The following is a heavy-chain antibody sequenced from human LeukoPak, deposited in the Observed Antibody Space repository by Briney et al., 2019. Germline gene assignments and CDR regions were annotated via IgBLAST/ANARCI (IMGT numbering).Heavy chain of an antibody. CDR1: GYTFTGYY. D-gene: IGHD3-10*01. V-gene: IGHV1-2*02. Sequence: ASVKVSCKASGYTFTGYYMHWVRQAPGQGLEWMGWINPKSGGTNYAQKFQGRVTMTRDTSIRTAYMELSRLRSDDTAVYYCAREESGFDPWGQGTLVTVSS. CDR2: INPKSGGT. J-gene: IGHJ5*02. CDR3: AREESGFDP.